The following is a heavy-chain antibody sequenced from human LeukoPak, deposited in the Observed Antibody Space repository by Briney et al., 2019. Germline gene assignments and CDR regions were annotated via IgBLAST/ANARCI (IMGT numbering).Heavy chain of an antibody. Sequence: SETPSLTCTVSGGSISSSSYYWGWIRQPPGKGLEWIGSIYYSGSTYYNPSLKSRVTISVDTSKNQFSLKLSSVTAADTAVYYCARTNSDYDFWSGYSQSLGYWGQGTLVTVSS. CDR3: ARTNSDYDFWSGYSQSLGY. V-gene: IGHV4-39*01. CDR2: IYYSGST. J-gene: IGHJ4*02. CDR1: GGSISSSSYY. D-gene: IGHD3-3*01.